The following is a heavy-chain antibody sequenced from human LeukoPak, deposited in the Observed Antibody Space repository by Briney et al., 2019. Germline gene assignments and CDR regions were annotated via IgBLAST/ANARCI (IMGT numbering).Heavy chain of an antibody. CDR3: ARGYCSSTSCYMDV. V-gene: IGHV1-46*01. CDR2: INPSGGST. CDR1: GYTFTSYY. D-gene: IGHD2-2*01. Sequence: AASVKVSCKASGYTFTSYYTHWVRQAPGQGLEWMGIINPSGGSTSYAQKLQGRVTITGDTSASTAYMELSSLRSEDTAVYYCARGYCSSTSCYMDVWGQGTTVT. J-gene: IGHJ6*02.